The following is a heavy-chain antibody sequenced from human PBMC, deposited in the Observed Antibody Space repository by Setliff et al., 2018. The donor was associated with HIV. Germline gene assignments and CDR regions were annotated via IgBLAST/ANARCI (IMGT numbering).Heavy chain of an antibody. Sequence: SETLSLTCSVSGDSISSGSYFWCWIRQTPGKGLEWIGNIYYTGFAYYNPSLKSRVTISLDTSKTHFFLNLTSVTDADTAVYFCTREGRGDPAMATTRIDYWGQGKLVTVS. CDR1: GDSISSGSYF. D-gene: IGHD1-1*01. J-gene: IGHJ4*02. V-gene: IGHV4-39*02. CDR2: IYYTGFA. CDR3: TREGRGDPAMATTRIDY.